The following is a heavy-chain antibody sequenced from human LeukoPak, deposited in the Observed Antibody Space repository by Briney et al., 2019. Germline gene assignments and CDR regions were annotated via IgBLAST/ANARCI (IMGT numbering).Heavy chain of an antibody. CDR1: GGSISSSSYY. J-gene: IGHJ4*02. D-gene: IGHD1-26*01. Sequence: PSETLSLTCTVSGGSISSSSYYWGWVRQAPGKGLEWVSTISGSGGSTYYADSVKGRFTISRDNSKNTLYLQMNSLRAEDTAVCYCAKAYSGSYWTFGPFDYWGQGTLVTVSS. CDR3: AKAYSGSYWTFGPFDY. CDR2: ISGSGGST. V-gene: IGHV3-23*01.